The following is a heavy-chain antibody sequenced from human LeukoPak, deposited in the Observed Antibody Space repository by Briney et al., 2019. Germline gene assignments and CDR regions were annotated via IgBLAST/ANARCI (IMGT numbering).Heavy chain of an antibody. D-gene: IGHD6-13*01. J-gene: IGHJ5*02. CDR1: GGSISSGGYY. V-gene: IGHV4-31*03. Sequence: SQTLSLTCTVSGGSISSGGYYWSWIRQHPGKGLEWIGYIYYSGITYYNPSLKSRVTISVDTSKNQFSLKLSSVTAADTAVYYCARDSSSQVSWFDPWGQGTLVTVSS. CDR2: IYYSGIT. CDR3: ARDSSSQVSWFDP.